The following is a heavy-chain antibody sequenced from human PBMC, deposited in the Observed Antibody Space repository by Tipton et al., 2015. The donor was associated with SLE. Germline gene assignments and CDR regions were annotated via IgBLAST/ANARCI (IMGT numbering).Heavy chain of an antibody. V-gene: IGHV4-39*01. CDR3: ARAASSDRWDGMHV. Sequence: TLSLTCTVSDGSISDSNYYWVWIRQPPGKGLEWIGTVYYNGGTSYNPSLKSRVTMSVDTSKNQFSLRLSSVSAADTAVYYCARAASSDRWDGMHVWGQGTTVTVSS. CDR2: VYYNGGT. D-gene: IGHD4-23*01. J-gene: IGHJ6*02. CDR1: DGSISDSNYY.